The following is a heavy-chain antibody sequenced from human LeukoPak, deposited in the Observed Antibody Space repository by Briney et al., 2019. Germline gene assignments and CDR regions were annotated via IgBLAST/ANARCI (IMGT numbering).Heavy chain of an antibody. CDR2: INPNSGGT. D-gene: IGHD1-26*01. CDR1: GYTFTGYY. J-gene: IGHJ4*02. CDR3: ARVSLQWGLPFDY. V-gene: IGHV1-2*02. Sequence: AASVKVSCKASGYTFTGYYMHWVRQAPGQGLEWMGWINPNSGGTNYAQKFQGRVTMTRDTSISTAYMELSRLRSDDTAVYYCARVSLQWGLPFDYWGQGTLVTVSS.